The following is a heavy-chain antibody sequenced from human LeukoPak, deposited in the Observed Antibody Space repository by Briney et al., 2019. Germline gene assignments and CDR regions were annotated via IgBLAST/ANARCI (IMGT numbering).Heavy chain of an antibody. V-gene: IGHV3-23*01. CDR1: GFTFSGYA. CDR2: ISGSGGST. J-gene: IGHJ4*02. Sequence: PGGSLRLSCAASGFTFSGYAMSWVRQAPGKGLEWVSAISGSGGSTYYADSVKGRFTISRDNSKNTLYLQMNSLRAEDTAVYYCAKGPYDYVWGSYRYFDYWGQGTLVTVPS. CDR3: AKGPYDYVWGSYRYFDY. D-gene: IGHD3-16*02.